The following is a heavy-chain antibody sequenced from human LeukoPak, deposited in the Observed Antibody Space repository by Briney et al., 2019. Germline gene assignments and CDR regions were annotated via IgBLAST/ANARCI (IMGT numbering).Heavy chain of an antibody. J-gene: IGHJ4*02. CDR3: ARDLAGCGDYTLGY. Sequence: ASVKVSCKASGYTFTSYGISWVRQAPGQGLEWMGWISAYNGNTNYAQKLQGRVTMTTDTSTSTAYMELRSLRADDTAVYYCARDLAGCGDYTLGYWGQGTLVTVSS. CDR1: GYTFTSYG. CDR2: ISAYNGNT. D-gene: IGHD4-17*01. V-gene: IGHV1-18*01.